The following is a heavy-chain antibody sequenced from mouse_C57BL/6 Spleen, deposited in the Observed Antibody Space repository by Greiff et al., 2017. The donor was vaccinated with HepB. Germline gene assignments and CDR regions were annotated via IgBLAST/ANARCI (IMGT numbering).Heavy chain of an antibody. CDR3: ARNYYYGSSYAYFDY. CDR2: INYDGSST. CDR1: GFTFRDYY. Sequence: VQVVESEGGLVQPGSSMKLSCTASGFTFRDYYMAWVRQVPEKGLEWVANINYDGSSTYYLDSLKSRFIISRDNAKNILYLQMSSLKSEDTATYYCARNYYYGSSYAYFDYWGQGTTLTVSS. D-gene: IGHD1-1*01. V-gene: IGHV5-16*01. J-gene: IGHJ2*01.